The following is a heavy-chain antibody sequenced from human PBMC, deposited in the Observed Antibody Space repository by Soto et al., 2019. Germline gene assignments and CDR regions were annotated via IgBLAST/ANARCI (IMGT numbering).Heavy chain of an antibody. J-gene: IGHJ4*01. D-gene: IGHD3-3*01. CDR1: GLTLREYY. CDR3: ARHHDQSYY. Sequence: EESLIVCCGASGLTLREYYMSWCLQVLGKGLEWVSYISSSGSTIYYADSVKGRFTISRDNAKNSLYLQMNSLRAEDTAVYYYARHHDQSYYSGQRTHNTVSS. CDR2: ISSSGSTI. V-gene: IGHV3-11*01.